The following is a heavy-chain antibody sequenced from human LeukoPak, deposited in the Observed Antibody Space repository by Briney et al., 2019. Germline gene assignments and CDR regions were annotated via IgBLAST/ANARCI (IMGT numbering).Heavy chain of an antibody. D-gene: IGHD6-19*01. CDR3: ARDLQWLVFSYGMDV. CDR1: GFTFSSYW. V-gene: IGHV3-7*01. Sequence: GSLRLSCAASGFTFSSYWMSWVRQAPGKGLEWVANIKQDGSEKYYVDSVKGRFTISRDNSKNTLYLQMNSLRAEDTAVYYCARDLQWLVFSYGMDVWGQGTTVTVSS. J-gene: IGHJ6*02. CDR2: IKQDGSEK.